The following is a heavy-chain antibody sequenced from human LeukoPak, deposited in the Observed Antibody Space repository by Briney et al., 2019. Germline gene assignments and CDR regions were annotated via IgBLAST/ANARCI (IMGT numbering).Heavy chain of an antibody. Sequence: GASVKVSCKASGYTFISDYMHWVRQAPGEGLEWMGIINPSGGGTSYAQKFQGRLTMTRDTSTSTVYMELSSLRSEGTAVYYCARDENPGIAAADYWGQGTLVTVSS. CDR1: GYTFISDY. CDR3: ARDENPGIAAADY. V-gene: IGHV1-46*01. CDR2: INPSGGGT. J-gene: IGHJ4*02. D-gene: IGHD6-13*01.